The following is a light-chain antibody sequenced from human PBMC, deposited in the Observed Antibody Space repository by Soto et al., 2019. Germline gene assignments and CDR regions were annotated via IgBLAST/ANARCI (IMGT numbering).Light chain of an antibody. Sequence: QSVLTQPASVSGSPGQSITISCTGTSSDVGGYAYVSWYQLHPGKAHNLMVFEVTNRPSGVSSRFSGSKSGNTASLTISGLQAEDDADYCCSSYSISTAYLFGTGTKATVL. V-gene: IGLV2-14*01. CDR1: SSDVGGYAY. J-gene: IGLJ1*01. CDR3: SSYSISTAYL. CDR2: EVT.